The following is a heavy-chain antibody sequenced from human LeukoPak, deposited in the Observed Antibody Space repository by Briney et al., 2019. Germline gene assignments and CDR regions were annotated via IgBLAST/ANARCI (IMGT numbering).Heavy chain of an antibody. CDR2: ISSGGRTI. CDR1: GFTFSSYE. V-gene: IGHV3-48*03. J-gene: IGHJ4*02. Sequence: GGSLRLSCAASGFTFSSYEMNWVRQAPGKGLEWLSYISSGGRTIYYADSVKGRFTISRDNAKNSLYLQMNSLRVEDTAVYYCASLLENGGWYEGFDYWGQGTLVTVSS. CDR3: ASLLENGGWYEGFDY. D-gene: IGHD6-19*01.